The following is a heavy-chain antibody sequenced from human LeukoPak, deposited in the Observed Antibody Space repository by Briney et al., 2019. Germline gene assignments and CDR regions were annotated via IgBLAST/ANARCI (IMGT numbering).Heavy chain of an antibody. CDR1: GGSFSGYY. V-gene: IGHV4-34*01. D-gene: IGHD6-13*01. J-gene: IGHJ4*02. CDR2: INHSGST. Sequence: SETLSLTCAVYGGSFSGYYWSWIRQPPGKGLEWIGEINHSGSTNYNPSLKSRVTISVDTSKNQFSLKLSSVTAADTAVYYCARGPKGIAAAGSGRGGPLDYWAREPWSPSPQ. CDR3: ARGPKGIAAAGSGRGGPLDY.